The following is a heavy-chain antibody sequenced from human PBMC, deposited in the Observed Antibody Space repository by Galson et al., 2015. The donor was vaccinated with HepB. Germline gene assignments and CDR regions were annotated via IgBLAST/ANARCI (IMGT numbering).Heavy chain of an antibody. CDR3: AKDANSSNWYNWFDP. D-gene: IGHD6-13*01. V-gene: IGHV3-23*01. CDR2: IIGSGGST. Sequence: SLRLSCAASGFTFSRYALSWVRQAPGKGLEWVSAIIGSGGSTYYADSVKGRFTISRDNSKNTLYLQMNSLRAEDTAVYYCAKDANSSNWYNWFDPWGQGTLVTVSS. J-gene: IGHJ5*02. CDR1: GFTFSRYA.